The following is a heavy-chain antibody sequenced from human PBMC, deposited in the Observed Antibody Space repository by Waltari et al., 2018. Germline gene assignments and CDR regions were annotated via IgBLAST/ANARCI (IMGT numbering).Heavy chain of an antibody. J-gene: IGHJ6*02. V-gene: IGHV7-4-1*02. CDR1: GYTFTSYA. CDR3: ASPSLLLWFREPPYYYGMDV. CDR2: INTNTGNP. Sequence: QVQLVQSGSELKKPGASVKVSCKASGYTFTSYAMNWVRPAPGQGLRWMGWINTNTGNPTYAQGFTGRFVFSLDTSVSTAYLQISSLKAEDTAVYYCASPSLLLWFREPPYYYGMDVWGQGTTVTVSS. D-gene: IGHD3-10*01.